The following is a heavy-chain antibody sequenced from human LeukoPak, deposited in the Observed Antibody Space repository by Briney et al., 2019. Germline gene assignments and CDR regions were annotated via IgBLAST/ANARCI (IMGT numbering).Heavy chain of an antibody. Sequence: PGGSLRLSCAASGFTFSSYGMHWVRQAPGKGLEWVAVRWYDGSNKYYADSVKGRFTISRDNSKNTLYLQMNSLRAEDTAVYYCARGSIYYDSSGYYSFDAFDIWGQGTMVTVSS. CDR3: ARGSIYYDSSGYYSFDAFDI. CDR2: RWYDGSNK. V-gene: IGHV3-33*01. J-gene: IGHJ3*02. CDR1: GFTFSSYG. D-gene: IGHD3-22*01.